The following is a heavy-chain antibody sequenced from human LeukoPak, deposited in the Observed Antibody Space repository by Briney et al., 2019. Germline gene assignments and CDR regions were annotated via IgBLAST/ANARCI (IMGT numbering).Heavy chain of an antibody. V-gene: IGHV1-2*02. Sequence: ASVKVSCKASGYTFTGYYMHWVRQAPGQGLEWMGWINPNSDGTNYAQKFQGRVTMTRDTSISTAYMELSRLRSDDTAVYYCARGNIVVVPAAHLGLWGRGTLVTVSS. CDR3: ARGNIVVVPAAHLGL. CDR2: INPNSDGT. D-gene: IGHD2-2*01. CDR1: GYTFTGYY. J-gene: IGHJ2*01.